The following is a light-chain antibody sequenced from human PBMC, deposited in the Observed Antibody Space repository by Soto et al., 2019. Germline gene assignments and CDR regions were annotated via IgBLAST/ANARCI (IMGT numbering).Light chain of an antibody. Sequence: EIVLTQSPGTLSLSPGDRATLSCRASQSVSSSYLAWYQHKPGQAPRLVFYGASTRAPGIPDRFSGSGSGTDSNLTISRLEPEDFAVYYCHLYGRSPGTLGQGTKVEVK. CDR2: GAS. CDR3: HLYGRSPGT. J-gene: IGKJ1*01. V-gene: IGKV3-20*01. CDR1: QSVSSSY.